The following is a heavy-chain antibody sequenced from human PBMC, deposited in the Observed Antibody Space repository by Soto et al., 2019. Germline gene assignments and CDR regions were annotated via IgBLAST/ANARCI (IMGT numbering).Heavy chain of an antibody. Sequence: GGSLRLSCAASGFTFGDYAMRWVRQAPGKGLEWVSAISGSGGSTYYADSVKGRFTISRDNSKNTLYLQMNSLRAEDTAVYYCAKDSGYYYDSSGYGLLDYWGQGTLVTVS. CDR1: GFTFGDYA. D-gene: IGHD3-22*01. J-gene: IGHJ4*02. CDR2: ISGSGGST. CDR3: AKDSGYYYDSSGYGLLDY. V-gene: IGHV3-23*01.